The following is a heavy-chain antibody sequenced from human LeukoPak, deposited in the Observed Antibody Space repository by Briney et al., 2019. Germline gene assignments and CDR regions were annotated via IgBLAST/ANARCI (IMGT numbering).Heavy chain of an antibody. J-gene: IGHJ4*02. Sequence: PGGSLRLSCAASGFTFSSYAMSWVRQAPGKGLEWVSAISGSGGSTYYADSVKGRFTISRDNSKNTLYLQMNSLRAEDTAVYYRAKAPGIAARPNYFDYWGQGTLVTVSS. CDR3: AKAPGIAARPNYFDY. V-gene: IGHV3-23*01. D-gene: IGHD6-6*01. CDR1: GFTFSSYA. CDR2: ISGSGGST.